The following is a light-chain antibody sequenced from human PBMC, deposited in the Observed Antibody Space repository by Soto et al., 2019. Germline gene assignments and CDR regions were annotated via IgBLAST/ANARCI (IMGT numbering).Light chain of an antibody. CDR2: QDS. CDR1: KLGDKY. J-gene: IGLJ3*02. V-gene: IGLV3-1*01. Sequence: SYELTQPPSVSVSPGQTASITCSGDKLGDKYACWYQQKPGQSPVLVIYQDSKRPSGIPERFSGSNSGNTATLTISGTQAMGEADYYCQAWDSSTAYWVFGGGTKVTVL. CDR3: QAWDSSTAYWV.